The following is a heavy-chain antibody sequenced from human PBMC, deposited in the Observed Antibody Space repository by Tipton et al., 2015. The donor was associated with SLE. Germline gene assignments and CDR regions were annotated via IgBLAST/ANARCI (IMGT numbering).Heavy chain of an antibody. J-gene: IGHJ2*01. Sequence: TLSLTCTVSGGSISSSSYYWSWIRQPPGKGLEWIGYIYYSGSTNYNPSLKSRVTISVDTSKNQFSLKLSSVTAADTAVYYCATSPRGLHLGELSLYWYFDLWGRGTLVTVSS. CDR3: ATSPRGLHLGELSLYWYFDL. D-gene: IGHD3-16*02. CDR2: IYYSGST. V-gene: IGHV4-61*01. CDR1: GGSISSSSYY.